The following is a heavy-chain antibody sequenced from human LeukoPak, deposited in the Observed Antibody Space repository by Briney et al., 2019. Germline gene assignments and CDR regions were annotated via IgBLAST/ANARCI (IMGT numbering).Heavy chain of an antibody. CDR2: IIPIFGTA. CDR1: GGTFSSYA. D-gene: IGHD6-13*01. J-gene: IGHJ5*02. V-gene: IGHV1-69*05. Sequence: GASVKVSCKASGGTFSSYAISWVRQAPGQGLEWMGGIIPIFGTANYAQKFQGRVTITTDESTSTAYMELSSLRSEDTAVYYCARDSAGYSSSWYWFDPWGQGTLVTVSS. CDR3: ARDSAGYSSSWYWFDP.